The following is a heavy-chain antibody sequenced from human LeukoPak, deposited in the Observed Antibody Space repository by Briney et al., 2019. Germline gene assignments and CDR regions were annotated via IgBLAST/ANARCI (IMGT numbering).Heavy chain of an antibody. D-gene: IGHD1-1*01. V-gene: IGHV1-8*02. Sequence: ASVKVSCTASGGTFSSYAISWVRQATGQGLEWMGWMSPNSGDTGYAQKFQGRVSMTRDIFESTAYMELSSLRSEDTAIYYCASNPPNTGDFYYWGLGTLVTVSS. CDR1: GGTFSSYA. CDR3: ASNPPNTGDFYY. J-gene: IGHJ4*02. CDR2: MSPNSGDT.